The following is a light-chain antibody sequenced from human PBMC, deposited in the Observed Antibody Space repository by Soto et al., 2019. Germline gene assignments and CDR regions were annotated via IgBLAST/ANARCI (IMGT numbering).Light chain of an antibody. V-gene: IGKV3-20*01. CDR3: QQYDSSSIT. CDR2: GAS. J-gene: IGKJ5*01. CDR1: QSVSSN. Sequence: EIVMTQSPATVSVSPGERATLSFRASQSVSSNLAWYQQKLGQAPRLLIYGASSRATGIPDRFSGSGSGTDFTLTISRLEPEDFAVYYCQQYDSSSITFGQGTRLEIK.